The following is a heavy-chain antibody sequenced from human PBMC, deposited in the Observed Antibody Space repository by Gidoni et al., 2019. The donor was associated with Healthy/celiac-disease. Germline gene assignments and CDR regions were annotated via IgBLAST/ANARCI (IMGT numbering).Heavy chain of an antibody. CDR1: GGSISSYY. CDR3: ARASGYYDYGMDV. Sequence: QVQLQESGPGLVKPSETLSLTCTVSGGSISSYYWSWIRQPPGKGLEWIGYIYYSGSTNYNPSLKSRVTISVDTSKNQFSLKLSSVTAADTAVYYCARASGYYDYGMDVWGQGTTVTVSS. J-gene: IGHJ6*02. V-gene: IGHV4-59*01. CDR2: IYYSGST.